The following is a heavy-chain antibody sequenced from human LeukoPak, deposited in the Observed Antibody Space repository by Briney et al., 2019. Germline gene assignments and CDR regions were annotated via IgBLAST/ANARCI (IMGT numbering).Heavy chain of an antibody. CDR2: ITNSSSYT. D-gene: IGHD1-1*01. V-gene: IGHV3-21*01. CDR3: ARDPYNGAYSEGYYYYYMDV. J-gene: IGHJ6*03. CDR1: GFTFSSYG. Sequence: GGSLRLSCAASGFTFSSYGMSWVRQAPGKGLEWVSSITNSSSYTFYADSVKGRFTISRDNAKNSLYLQMNSLRVEDTAIYYCARDPYNGAYSEGYYYYYMDVWGKGTTVTVSS.